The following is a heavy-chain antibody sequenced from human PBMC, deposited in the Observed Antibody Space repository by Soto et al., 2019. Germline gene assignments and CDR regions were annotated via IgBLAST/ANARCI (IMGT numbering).Heavy chain of an antibody. CDR2: IYYSGST. CDR3: ARVRYMVRGFDY. CDR1: GGSISSSSYY. Sequence: SETLSLTCTVSGGSISSSSYYWGWIRQPPGKGLEWIGSIYYSGSTYYNPSLKSRVTISVDTSKNQFSLKLSSVTAPDTAVYYCARVRYMVRGFDYWGQGTLVTVSS. V-gene: IGHV4-39*01. J-gene: IGHJ4*02. D-gene: IGHD3-10*01.